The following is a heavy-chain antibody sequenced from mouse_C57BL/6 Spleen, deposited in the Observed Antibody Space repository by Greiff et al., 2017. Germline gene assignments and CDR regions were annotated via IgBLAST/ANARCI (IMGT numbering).Heavy chain of an antibody. CDR2: IDPGDGDT. J-gene: IGHJ2*01. Sequence: QVQLQQSGPELVKPGASVKLSCTASGYAFSSSWMHWVKQRPGKGLEWIGRIDPGDGDTNYNGKFKGKATLTADKSSSTAYMQLSSLTSEDSAVYFCARLDYGSTQFYFGCWGKGTTLTFSS. CDR1: GYAFSSSW. D-gene: IGHD1-1*01. CDR3: ARLDYGSTQFYFGC. V-gene: IGHV1-82*01.